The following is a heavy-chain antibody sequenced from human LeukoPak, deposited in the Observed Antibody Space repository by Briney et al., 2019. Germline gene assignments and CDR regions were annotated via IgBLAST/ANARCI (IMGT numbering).Heavy chain of an antibody. V-gene: IGHV3-21*01. CDR1: GFTFSSYS. J-gene: IGHJ3*02. CDR3: ARDLVGDAFDI. CDR2: ISSSSSYI. D-gene: IGHD2-15*01. Sequence: GGSLRLSCAASGFTFSSYSMNWVHQAPGKGLEWVSSISSSSSYIYYADSVKGRFTISRDNAKNSLYLQMNSLRAEDTAVYYCARDLVGDAFDIWGQGTMVTVSS.